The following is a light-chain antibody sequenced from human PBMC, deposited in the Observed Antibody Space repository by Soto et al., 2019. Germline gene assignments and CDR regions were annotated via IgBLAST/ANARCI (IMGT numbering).Light chain of an antibody. CDR1: QSVSSSY. V-gene: IGKV3-20*01. CDR3: HQYGASPET. Sequence: EIVLTQSPGTLSLSPGERATLSCRASQSVSSSYLAWYRQKPGQAPRLLIYGASNRATGIPARFSGSGSGTDFTLTISSLEPEDFAVYFCHQYGASPETFGQGTKVDNK. CDR2: GAS. J-gene: IGKJ1*01.